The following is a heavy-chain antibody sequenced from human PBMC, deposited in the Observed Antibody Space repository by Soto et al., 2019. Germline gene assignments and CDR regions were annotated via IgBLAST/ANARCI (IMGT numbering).Heavy chain of an antibody. CDR1: GGSISSGDYY. J-gene: IGHJ5*02. CDR3: AGLTMEWWFDP. CDR2: IYFSGST. D-gene: IGHD3-10*01. Sequence: SETLSLTCTVSGGSISSGDYYWTWIRQPPGKGLECIGYIYFSGSTYYNPSLKSRLTISIDTSKNQFSLKLRSVTAADTAVYYCAGLTMEWWFDPWGQGTLVTVS. V-gene: IGHV4-30-4*01.